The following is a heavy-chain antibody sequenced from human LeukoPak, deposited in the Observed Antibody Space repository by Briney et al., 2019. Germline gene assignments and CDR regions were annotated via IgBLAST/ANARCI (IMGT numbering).Heavy chain of an antibody. Sequence: SETLSLTCAVYGGSFSGYYWSWIRQPPGKGLEWIGEINHSGSTNYNPSLKSRVTISVDTSKNQFSLKLSSVTAADTAVYYCARGRRITMIQAGGNWFDPWAREPWSPSPQ. CDR1: GGSFSGYY. CDR3: ARGRRITMIQAGGNWFDP. D-gene: IGHD3-22*01. V-gene: IGHV4-34*01. CDR2: INHSGST. J-gene: IGHJ5*02.